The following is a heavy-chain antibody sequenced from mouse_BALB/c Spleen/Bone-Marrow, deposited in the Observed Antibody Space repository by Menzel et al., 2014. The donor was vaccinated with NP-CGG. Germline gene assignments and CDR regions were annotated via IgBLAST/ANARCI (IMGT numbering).Heavy chain of an antibody. J-gene: IGHJ4*01. CDR1: GFNIKDTY. CDR3: ALLLRYYAMDY. V-gene: IGHV14-3*02. Sequence: EVQLQQSGAELAKPGASVKLSCTASGFNIKDTYMHWVKQRPEQGLEWIGRIDPANGNTKYDPKFQGKATITADTSSNTAHLQLSSLTSEDTAVYYCALLLRYYAMDYWGQGTSVTVSS. CDR2: IDPANGNT. D-gene: IGHD1-1*01.